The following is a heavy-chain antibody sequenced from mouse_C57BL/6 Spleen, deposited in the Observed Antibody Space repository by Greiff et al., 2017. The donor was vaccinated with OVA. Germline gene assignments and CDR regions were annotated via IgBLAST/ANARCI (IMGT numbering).Heavy chain of an antibody. CDR3: AREFGAMDY. V-gene: IGHV5-4*01. D-gene: IGHD3-1*01. Sequence: EVQLVESGGGLVKPGGSLKLSCAASGFTFSSYAMSWVRQTPEKRLEWVATISDGGSYTYYPDNVKGRFTISRDNAKNNLYLQMSHLKSEDTAMYYCAREFGAMDYWGQGTSVTVSS. CDR1: GFTFSSYA. CDR2: ISDGGSYT. J-gene: IGHJ4*01.